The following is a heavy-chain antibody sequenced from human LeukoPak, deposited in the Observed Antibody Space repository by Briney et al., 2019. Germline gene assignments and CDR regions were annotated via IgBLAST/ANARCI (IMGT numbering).Heavy chain of an antibody. Sequence: GGTLRLSCAASGFTFSSYGMSWVRRAPGKGLEWVSAISGSGGSTYYADSVKGRFTISRDNSKNTLYLQMNSLRAEDTAVYYCAKDRIVGSMDVWGKGTTVTISS. CDR1: GFTFSSYG. CDR3: AKDRIVGSMDV. CDR2: ISGSGGST. J-gene: IGHJ6*04. D-gene: IGHD2-21*01. V-gene: IGHV3-23*01.